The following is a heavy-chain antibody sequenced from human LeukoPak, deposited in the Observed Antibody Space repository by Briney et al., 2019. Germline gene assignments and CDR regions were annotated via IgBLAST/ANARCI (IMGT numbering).Heavy chain of an antibody. CDR3: ARNPIEYSSSLNWFDP. Sequence: PSETLSLTCTVSNFSIGRGYYWAWIRQPPGKGLEWIANMFHSGTTFYNPSLRSRVTLSVDTSKNQFSLKLSSVTAADTAVYYCARNPIEYSSSLNWFDPWGQGTLVTVSS. CDR1: NFSIGRGYY. D-gene: IGHD6-6*01. J-gene: IGHJ5*02. V-gene: IGHV4-38-2*02. CDR2: MFHSGTT.